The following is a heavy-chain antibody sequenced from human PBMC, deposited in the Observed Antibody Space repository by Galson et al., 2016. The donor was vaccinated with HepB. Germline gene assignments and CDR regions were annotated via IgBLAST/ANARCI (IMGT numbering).Heavy chain of an antibody. Sequence: ETLSLTCAVSGGSINSTNWWSWVRQTPGKGLEWIGEIYHTETINHSPSFTGRYGMSIDKSKNEFSLKLTSVTPADTAVYYCARQMSGTYYKNWYFDVWGRGALVTVSS. V-gene: IGHV4-4*02. CDR1: GGSINSTNW. CDR2: IYHTETI. J-gene: IGHJ2*01. CDR3: ARQMSGTYYKNWYFDV. D-gene: IGHD3-10*01.